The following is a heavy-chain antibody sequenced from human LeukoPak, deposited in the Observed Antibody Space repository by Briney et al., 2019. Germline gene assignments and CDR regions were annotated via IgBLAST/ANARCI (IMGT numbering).Heavy chain of an antibody. Sequence: GGSLRLSCAVSGITLSNYGMTWVRQAPGKGMEWVAGISDTGGTTKYAGSVKGRFTSSRDNPKNTLYLQMNSLRGEDTAVYFCAERGVVIRVILVGFHKEAYYFDSWGQGALVTVSS. V-gene: IGHV3-23*01. CDR1: GITLSNYG. CDR3: AERGVVIRVILVGFHKEAYYFDS. J-gene: IGHJ4*02. D-gene: IGHD3-22*01. CDR2: ISDTGGTT.